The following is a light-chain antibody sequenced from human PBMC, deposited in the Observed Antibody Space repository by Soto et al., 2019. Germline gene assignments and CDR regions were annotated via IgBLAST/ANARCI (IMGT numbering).Light chain of an antibody. CDR2: EVS. CDR3: SSYRTSPPPDV. CDR1: SSDVGGYNH. V-gene: IGLV2-14*01. J-gene: IGLJ1*01. Sequence: QSVLTQPASVSGSPGQSITISCTGTSSDVGGYNHVTWYQQHPGKDPKLMIYEVSHRPSGVSNRFSCSKSGNTASLTISGLQAEDNDDYNFSSYRTSPPPDVFGTCTKLTVL.